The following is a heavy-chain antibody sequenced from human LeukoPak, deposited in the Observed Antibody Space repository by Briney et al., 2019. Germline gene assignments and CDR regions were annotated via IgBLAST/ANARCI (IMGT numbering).Heavy chain of an antibody. V-gene: IGHV3-15*01. CDR2: IKSKTDGGTT. CDR3: TSEYSYGLGAFYFDY. J-gene: IGHJ4*02. D-gene: IGHD5-18*01. Sequence: GGSLRLSCAASVFTFSNAWMSWVRQAPGRGREWVGRIKSKTDGGTTDYAAPVKGRFTISRDESKNTLYLQMNSLKTEDTAVYYCTSEYSYGLGAFYFDYWGQGTLVTVSS. CDR1: VFTFSNAW.